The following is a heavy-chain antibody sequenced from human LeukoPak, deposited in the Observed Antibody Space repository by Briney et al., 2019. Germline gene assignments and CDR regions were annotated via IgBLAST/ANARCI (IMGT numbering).Heavy chain of an antibody. J-gene: IGHJ4*02. Sequence: SETLSLTCTVSGGSISSYYWSWFRQPPRKKGQWLVYIFYSGGTNYNPSPKSRVTRLVNRSKNQFSLRLSSVTAADTAVYYCASQMATISPFVYWGEGALVSVSS. V-gene: IGHV4-59*08. CDR1: GGSISSYY. CDR2: IFYSGGT. CDR3: ASQMATISPFVY. D-gene: IGHD5-24*01.